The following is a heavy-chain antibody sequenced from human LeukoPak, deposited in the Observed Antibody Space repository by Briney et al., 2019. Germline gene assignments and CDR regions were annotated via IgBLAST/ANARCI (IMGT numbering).Heavy chain of an antibody. D-gene: IGHD6-6*01. V-gene: IGHV4-34*01. Sequence: SETLSLTCAVYGGSFSGYYWSWIRQPPGKGLEWIGEINHSGSTNYNPSLKTRVTISVDTFKNQFSLKLSSVTAANTAVYYCARPGYSGSSHAFDIWGQGTMVTVSS. CDR2: INHSGST. CDR3: ARPGYSGSSHAFDI. CDR1: GGSFSGYY. J-gene: IGHJ3*02.